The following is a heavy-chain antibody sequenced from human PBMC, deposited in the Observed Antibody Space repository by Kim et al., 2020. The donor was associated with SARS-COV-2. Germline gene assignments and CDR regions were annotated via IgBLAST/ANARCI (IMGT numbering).Heavy chain of an antibody. CDR1: GYSFTSYW. Sequence: GESLKISCKGSGYSFTSYWISWVRQMPGKGLEWMGRIDPSDSYTNYSPSFQGHVTISADKSISTAYLQWSSLKASDTAMYYCARSSRSQGYPAWEDYWGQGTLVTVSS. J-gene: IGHJ4*02. CDR3: ARSSRSQGYPAWEDY. CDR2: IDPSDSYT. D-gene: IGHD1-26*01. V-gene: IGHV5-10-1*01.